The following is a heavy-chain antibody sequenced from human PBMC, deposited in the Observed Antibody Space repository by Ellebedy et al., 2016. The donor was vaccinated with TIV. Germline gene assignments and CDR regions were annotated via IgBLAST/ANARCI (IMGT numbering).Heavy chain of an antibody. J-gene: IGHJ4*02. CDR1: GYTFTNYW. D-gene: IGHD1-1*01. CDR2: IYPTDSDT. CDR3: ARPSDWNDGYFHY. Sequence: GESLKISCKASGYTFTNYWIGWVRQMPGKGLEWMGIIYPTDSDTKYSPSFQGQVTISADKSISTAYLQWNSRKASDTAMFYCARPSDWNDGYFHYWGQGTLVTVSS. V-gene: IGHV5-51*01.